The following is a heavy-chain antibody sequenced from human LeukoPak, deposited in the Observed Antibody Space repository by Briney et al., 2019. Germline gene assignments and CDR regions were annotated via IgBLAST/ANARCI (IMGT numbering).Heavy chain of an antibody. D-gene: IGHD2-21*02. V-gene: IGHV3-53*01. Sequence: GRSLRLSCAASGFTVSSNYMSWVRQAPGKGLEWVSVIYSGGSTYYADSVKGRFTISRDNSKNTLYLQMNSLRAEDTAVYYCARAYCGGDCYPGLYYFDYWGQGTLVTVSS. CDR3: ARAYCGGDCYPGLYYFDY. J-gene: IGHJ4*02. CDR2: IYSGGST. CDR1: GFTVSSNY.